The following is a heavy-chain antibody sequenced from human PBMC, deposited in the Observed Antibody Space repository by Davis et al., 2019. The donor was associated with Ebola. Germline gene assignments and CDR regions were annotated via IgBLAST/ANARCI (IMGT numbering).Heavy chain of an antibody. Sequence: GGSLRLSCAASGFTFSTYAMHWVRQAPGKGLESVAVISYDGSNKYYADSVKGRFIISRDNSKNTLSLQMNSLRAEDTAVYYCAKVGDTHGYPIDSWGQGTLVTVSS. J-gene: IGHJ4*02. CDR1: GFTFSTYA. CDR2: ISYDGSNK. D-gene: IGHD5-24*01. CDR3: AKVGDTHGYPIDS. V-gene: IGHV3-30*02.